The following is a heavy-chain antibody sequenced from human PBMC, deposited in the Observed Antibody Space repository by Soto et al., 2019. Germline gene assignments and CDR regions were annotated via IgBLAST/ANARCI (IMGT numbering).Heavy chain of an antibody. V-gene: IGHV1-18*01. Sequence: QVQLVQSGAEVKKPGASVKVSCKASGYTFTSYGISWVRQAPGQGLEWMGWISAYNGNTNYAPKLQGRVTMTTDTSTSTAYMELRSLRSDDTAVYYCARDLEDCISTSCYMPQWWFDPWGQGTLVTVSS. CDR1: GYTFTSYG. D-gene: IGHD2-2*02. CDR2: ISAYNGNT. J-gene: IGHJ5*02. CDR3: ARDLEDCISTSCYMPQWWFDP.